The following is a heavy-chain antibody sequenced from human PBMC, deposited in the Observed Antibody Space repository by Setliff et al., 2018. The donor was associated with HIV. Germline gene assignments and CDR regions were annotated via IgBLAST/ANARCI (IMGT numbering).Heavy chain of an antibody. CDR2: INQDGSEK. CDR3: ARGQTTGEY. D-gene: IGHD4-17*01. CDR1: GFIFSTNW. J-gene: IGHJ4*02. Sequence: GGSLRLSCAASGFIFSTNWMSWVRQAPGKGPEWVANINQDGSEKYYVDSVKGRFTISRDNAKNSLYVQMNSLRAEDTAVYYCARGQTTGEYWGQGTLVTVSS. V-gene: IGHV3-7*01.